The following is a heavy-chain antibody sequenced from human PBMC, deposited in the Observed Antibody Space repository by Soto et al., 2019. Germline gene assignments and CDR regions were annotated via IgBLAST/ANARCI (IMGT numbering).Heavy chain of an antibody. D-gene: IGHD6-6*01. Sequence: PETLSLTCAVYGGSFSGYYWSWIRQPPGKGLEWIGEINHSGSTNYNPSLKSRVTISVDTPKNQFSLKLSSVTAADTAVYYCARGEYSSSFPYYYGMDVWGQGTSVT. CDR2: INHSGST. J-gene: IGHJ6*02. V-gene: IGHV4-34*01. CDR3: ARGEYSSSFPYYYGMDV. CDR1: GGSFSGYY.